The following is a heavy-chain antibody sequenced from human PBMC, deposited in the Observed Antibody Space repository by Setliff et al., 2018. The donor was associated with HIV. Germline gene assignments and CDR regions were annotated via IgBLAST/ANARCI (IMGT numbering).Heavy chain of an antibody. D-gene: IGHD2-21*02. Sequence: GGSLRLSCAASGFTFSNYEMNWVRQAPGKGLEWVGFIRSKGYGGTTEYAASVKGRFTISRDDSKSIAYLQMNSLKTEDTAVYYCTIYCGGDCYGYWGQGTLVTVSS. CDR1: GFTFSNYE. V-gene: IGHV3-49*04. CDR3: TIYCGGDCYGY. CDR2: IRSKGYGGTT. J-gene: IGHJ4*02.